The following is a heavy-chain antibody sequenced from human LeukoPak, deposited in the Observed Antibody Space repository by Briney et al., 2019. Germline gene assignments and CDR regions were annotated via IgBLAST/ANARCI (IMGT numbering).Heavy chain of an antibody. J-gene: IGHJ6*02. CDR2: INPNSGGT. CDR1: GYTFSGYY. CDR3: ARSGSSGSPHYHGMDA. Sequence: ASVKVSCKASGYTFSGYYMHWVRQAPGQGLEWMGWINPNSGGTNYAQKFQGRVTMTSDTSLSTAYMELSRPRSDDTAVYYCARSGSSGSPHYHGMDAWGQGTTVIVSS. D-gene: IGHD3-10*01. V-gene: IGHV1-2*02.